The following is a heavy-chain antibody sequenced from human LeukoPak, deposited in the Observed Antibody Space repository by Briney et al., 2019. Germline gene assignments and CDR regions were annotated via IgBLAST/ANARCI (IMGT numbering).Heavy chain of an antibody. CDR3: AKDIEGVRATTPFDY. CDR2: ISWNSGSI. CDR1: GFTFDDYA. D-gene: IGHD1-26*01. V-gene: IGHV3-9*01. J-gene: IGHJ4*02. Sequence: GGSLRLSCAASGFTFDDYAMHWVRQAPGKGLEWVSGISWNSGSIGYADSVKGRFTISRDNAKNSLYLQMNSLRAEDTALYYCAKDIEGVRATTPFDYWGQGTLVTVSS.